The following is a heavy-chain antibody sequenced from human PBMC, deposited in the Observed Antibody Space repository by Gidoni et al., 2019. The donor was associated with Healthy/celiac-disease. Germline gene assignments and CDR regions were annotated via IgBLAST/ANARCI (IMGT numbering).Heavy chain of an antibody. CDR1: GCTCSSDG. V-gene: IGHV3-30*02. Sequence: QVQLVESGGGVVQPGGSLRLSCAAAGCTCSSDGMHWVRQAPGKGLEWVAFIRYGGSNKYYADSVKGRFTISRDNSKNTLYLQMNSLRAEDTAVYYCAKGRYSYGWEIYYYYYYGMDVWGQGTTVTVSS. CDR3: AKGRYSYGWEIYYYYYYGMDV. J-gene: IGHJ6*02. CDR2: IRYGGSNK. D-gene: IGHD5-18*01.